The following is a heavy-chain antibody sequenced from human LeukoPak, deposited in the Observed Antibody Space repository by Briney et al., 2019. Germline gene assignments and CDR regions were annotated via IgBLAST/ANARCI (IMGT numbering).Heavy chain of an antibody. CDR1: GGTFISYA. CDR2: IIPIFGTA. Sequence: GASVKVSCKASGGTFISYAISWVRQAPGQGLEWMGGIIPIFGTANYAQKFQGRVTITRDTSASTAYMELSSLRSEDMAVYYCARDSASGSGSGFKFDYWGQGTLVTVSS. V-gene: IGHV1-69*05. J-gene: IGHJ4*02. D-gene: IGHD3-10*01. CDR3: ARDSASGSGSGFKFDY.